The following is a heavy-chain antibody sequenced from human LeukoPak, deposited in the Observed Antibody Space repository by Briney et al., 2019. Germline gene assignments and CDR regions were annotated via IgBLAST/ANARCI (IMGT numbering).Heavy chain of an antibody. D-gene: IGHD6-25*01. Sequence: SETLSLTCTVSGGSISIISSSTYYWGSIRQPPGKGLEWIGSLYYGENSHYNPSLKSRATLSVDTSNNQFSLKLTSVTAADAAVYFCARQLPTAAADTRGYFDYWGQGTVVTVSS. J-gene: IGHJ4*02. CDR3: ARQLPTAAADTRGYFDY. V-gene: IGHV4-39*01. CDR2: LYYGENS. CDR1: GGSISIISSSTYY.